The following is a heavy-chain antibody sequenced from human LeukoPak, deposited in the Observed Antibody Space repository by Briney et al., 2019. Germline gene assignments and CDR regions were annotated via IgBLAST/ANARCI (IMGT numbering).Heavy chain of an antibody. J-gene: IGHJ4*02. Sequence: ASMKVSCKASGYTFTGYYLHWVRQAPGQGPEWMGRINPNSGGTNYAQKFQGRVTMTRDTSINTAYMELSRLRSDDTAVYYCARETKLEWLLIFDYWGQGTLVTVSS. V-gene: IGHV1-2*06. D-gene: IGHD3-3*01. CDR3: ARETKLEWLLIFDY. CDR1: GYTFTGYY. CDR2: INPNSGGT.